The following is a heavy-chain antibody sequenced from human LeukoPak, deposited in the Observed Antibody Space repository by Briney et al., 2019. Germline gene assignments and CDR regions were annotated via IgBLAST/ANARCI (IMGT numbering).Heavy chain of an antibody. V-gene: IGHV3-30*01. J-gene: IGHJ4*02. CDR3: ARGVSTWYRIDY. D-gene: IGHD6-13*01. CDR2: LSYDRSIK. Sequence: PGRSLRLSCVASGFPFSSYSFHWVRQAPGKGLEWVALLSYDRSIKHYADSVKGRFTLSRDNSKSSVYLQMDSLKADDTAVYYCARGVSTWYRIDYWGQGTLVTVSS. CDR1: GFPFSSYS.